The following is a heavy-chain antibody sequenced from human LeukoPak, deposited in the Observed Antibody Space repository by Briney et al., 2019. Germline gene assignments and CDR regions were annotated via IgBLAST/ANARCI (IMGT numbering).Heavy chain of an antibody. V-gene: IGHV3-20*04. CDR2: INWNGGST. J-gene: IGHJ4*02. CDR1: GGSFSGYY. CDR3: ARSLYSSGWYYFDY. D-gene: IGHD6-19*01. Sequence: ETLSLTCAVYGGSFSGYYWSWVRQAPGKGLEWVSGINWNGGSTGYADSVKGRFTISRDNAKNSLYLQMNSLRAEDTALYYCARSLYSSGWYYFDYWGQGTLVTVSS.